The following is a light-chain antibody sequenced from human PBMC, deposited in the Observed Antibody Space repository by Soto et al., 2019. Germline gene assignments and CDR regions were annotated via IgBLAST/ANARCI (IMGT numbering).Light chain of an antibody. J-gene: IGLJ2*01. V-gene: IGLV1-44*01. CDR1: SSNIGTNI. Sequence: QSVLTQPPSASGTPGQRVTISCSGSSSNIGTNIVNWYQQLPGTAPKLLIYSNNQRPSGVPDRFSGSKSGTSASLAISGLQSGDEADYYCAAWDDSLNGPVFGGGTKLTVL. CDR2: SNN. CDR3: AAWDDSLNGPV.